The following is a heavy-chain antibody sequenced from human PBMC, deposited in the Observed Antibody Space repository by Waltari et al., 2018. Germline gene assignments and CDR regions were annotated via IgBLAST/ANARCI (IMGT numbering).Heavy chain of an antibody. J-gene: IGHJ5*02. CDR1: GFTFSNYW. Sequence: EVQLVESGGGLVQPGGSLRLSCAASGFTFSNYWMHWVRQAPGKGLVWFLRINSDGSSTSYADSVKGRFTISRDNAKNTLYLQMNSLRAEDTAVYSCARDYSSGWYPWGQGTLVTVSS. V-gene: IGHV3-74*01. CDR3: ARDYSSGWYP. D-gene: IGHD6-19*01. CDR2: INSDGSST.